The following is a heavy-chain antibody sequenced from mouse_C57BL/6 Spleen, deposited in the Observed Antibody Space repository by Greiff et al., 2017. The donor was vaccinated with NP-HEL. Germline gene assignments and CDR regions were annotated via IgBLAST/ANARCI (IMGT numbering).Heavy chain of an antibody. CDR1: GFTFSSYA. V-gene: IGHV5-4*01. Sequence: DVHLVESGGGLVKPGGSLKLSCAASGFTFSSYAMSWVRQTPEKRLEWVATISDGGSYTYYPDNVKGRFTISRDNANTNLYLQLSHLKSEDTAMYYCASYYYGSGFDYWGQGTTLTVSS. J-gene: IGHJ2*01. CDR2: ISDGGSYT. D-gene: IGHD1-1*01. CDR3: ASYYYGSGFDY.